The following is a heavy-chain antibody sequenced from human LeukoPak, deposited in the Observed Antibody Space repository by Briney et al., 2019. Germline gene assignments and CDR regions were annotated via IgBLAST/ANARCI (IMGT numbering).Heavy chain of an antibody. CDR1: GGSISSYY. CDR2: IYYSGST. Sequence: KTSETLSLTCTVSGGSISSYYWSWIRQPPGKGLEWIGYIYYSGSTNYNPSLKSRVTISVDTSKNQFSLKLSSVTAADTAVYYCARGYLIAANLDYWGQGTLVTVSS. V-gene: IGHV4-59*01. CDR3: ARGYLIAANLDY. D-gene: IGHD6-13*01. J-gene: IGHJ4*02.